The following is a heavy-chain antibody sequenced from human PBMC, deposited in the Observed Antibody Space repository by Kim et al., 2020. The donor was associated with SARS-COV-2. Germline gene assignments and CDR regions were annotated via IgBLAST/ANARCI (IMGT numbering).Heavy chain of an antibody. D-gene: IGHD3-10*01. J-gene: IGHJ5*02. CDR3: TTERSGSYYIWFDP. V-gene: IGHV3-15*01. CDR1: GFTFSNAW. Sequence: GGSLRLSCAASGFTFSNAWMSWVRQAPGKGLEWVGRIKSKTDGGTTDYAAPVKGRFTISRDDSKNTLYLQMNSLKTEDTAVYYCTTERSGSYYIWFDPWGQGTLVTVSS. CDR2: IKSKTDGGTT.